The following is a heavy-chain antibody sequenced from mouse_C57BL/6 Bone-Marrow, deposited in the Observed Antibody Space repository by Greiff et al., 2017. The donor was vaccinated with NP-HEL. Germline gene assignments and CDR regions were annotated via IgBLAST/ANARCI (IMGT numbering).Heavy chain of an antibody. CDR2: ISDGGSYT. J-gene: IGHJ2*01. Sequence: EVKLVESGGGLVKPGGSLKLSCAASGFTFSSYAMSWVRQTPEKRLEWVATISDGGSYTYYPDNVKGRFTISRDNAKNNLYLQMSHLKSEDTAMYYGARDRTTVVAGGDFDYWGQGTTLTVSS. CDR1: GFTFSSYA. D-gene: IGHD1-1*01. V-gene: IGHV5-4*01. CDR3: ARDRTTVVAGGDFDY.